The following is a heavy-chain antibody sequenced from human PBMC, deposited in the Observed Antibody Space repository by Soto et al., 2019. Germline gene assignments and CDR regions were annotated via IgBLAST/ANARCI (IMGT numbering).Heavy chain of an antibody. CDR2: ISGSGGST. CDR3: AKGGYGDYVVFDY. J-gene: IGHJ4*02. Sequence: PGGSLSLSSAASGFTFSSYAMSWVRKAPGKGLEWVSAISGSGGSTYYADSVKGRFTISRDNSKNTLYLQMNSLRAEDTAVYYCAKGGYGDYVVFDYWGQGTLVTVSS. D-gene: IGHD4-17*01. V-gene: IGHV3-23*01. CDR1: GFTFSSYA.